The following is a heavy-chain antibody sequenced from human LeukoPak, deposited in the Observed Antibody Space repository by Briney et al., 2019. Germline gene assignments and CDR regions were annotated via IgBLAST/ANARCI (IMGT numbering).Heavy chain of an antibody. D-gene: IGHD3-10*01. Sequence: ASVKVSCKASGYTFTSYDINWVRQATGQWLEWMGWMNPNSGNTGYAQKFQGRVTMTRNTSISTAYMELSSLRSEDTAVYYCARVKRYGSGSYCMVYWGQGTLVTVSS. CDR3: ARVKRYGSGSYCMVY. CDR2: MNPNSGNT. CDR1: GYTFTSYD. V-gene: IGHV1-8*01. J-gene: IGHJ4*02.